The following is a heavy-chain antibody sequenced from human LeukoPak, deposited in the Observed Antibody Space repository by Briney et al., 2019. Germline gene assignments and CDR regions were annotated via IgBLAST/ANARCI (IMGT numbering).Heavy chain of an antibody. Sequence: GRSLRLSCAASGFTFYDYAMHWVRHAPGKGVEWVSGISWNSGSIVYADSVKGRFTISRDNAKNSLYLQMNSQRAEDTALYYCAKSGSSGYYYYDYWGQGTLVTVSS. CDR3: AKSGSSGYYYYDY. CDR1: GFTFYDYA. CDR2: ISWNSGSI. J-gene: IGHJ4*02. D-gene: IGHD3-22*01. V-gene: IGHV3-9*01.